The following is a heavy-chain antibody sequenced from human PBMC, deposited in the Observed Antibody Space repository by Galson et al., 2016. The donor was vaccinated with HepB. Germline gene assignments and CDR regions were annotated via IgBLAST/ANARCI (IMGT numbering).Heavy chain of an antibody. CDR2: ISFNDHI. D-gene: IGHD2-15*01. V-gene: IGHV3-69-1*01. CDR1: GFIFSQHG. CDR3: ARGDSAVVATPRGSTHYYYGMDV. J-gene: IGHJ6*02. Sequence: SLRLSCAASGFIFSQHGMNWVRQAPGKGLEWVSSISFNDHIFYSDSVKGRFTISRDNAKNSLYLQMNSLRAEDTAVYYCARGDSAVVATPRGSTHYYYGMDVWGQGTTVTVSS.